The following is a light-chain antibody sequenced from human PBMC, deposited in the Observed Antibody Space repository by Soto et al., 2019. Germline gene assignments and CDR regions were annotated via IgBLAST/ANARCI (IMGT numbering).Light chain of an antibody. CDR3: HQYLSTPFT. CDR2: WAS. J-gene: IGKJ3*01. CDR1: QSVLYRPNNKNY. V-gene: IGKV4-1*01. Sequence: DIVMTQSPDSLAVSLGERATINCKSSQSVLYRPNNKNYLAWYQQKPGQPPKLLIYWASTRESGVPDRFSGXXXXXXXXXXXSSLQAEDVAVYYCHQYLSTPFTFGPGARVDIK.